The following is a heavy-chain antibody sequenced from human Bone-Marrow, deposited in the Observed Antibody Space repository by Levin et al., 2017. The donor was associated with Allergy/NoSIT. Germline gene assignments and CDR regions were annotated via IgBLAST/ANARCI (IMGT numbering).Heavy chain of an antibody. CDR2: ISWNSDRR. Sequence: SLKISCIASGFSFDDFAIHWVRQAPGKGLEWVSGISWNSDRRGYADSVKGRFTISRDNTKNSLYLHMNSLKPEDTAIYYCAKGGYDILTGYLDSWGQGTLVTVSS. CDR1: GFSFDDFA. D-gene: IGHD3-9*01. J-gene: IGHJ4*02. V-gene: IGHV3-9*01. CDR3: AKGGYDILTGYLDS.